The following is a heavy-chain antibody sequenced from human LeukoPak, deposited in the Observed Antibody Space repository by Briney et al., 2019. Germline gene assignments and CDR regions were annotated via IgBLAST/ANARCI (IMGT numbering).Heavy chain of an antibody. CDR1: GYTFKNYG. J-gene: IGHJ4*02. CDR3: ARDDCSGGTCSVAFDF. D-gene: IGHD2-15*01. V-gene: IGHV1-18*01. Sequence: ASVKVSCKASGYTFKNYGISWVRLAPGVGLEWLGWITPFNGNRIYAWKFQDRVTMNTDTSTNTADLELRGLTSDDTAIYYCARDDCSGGTCSVAFDFWGQGTHVTVST. CDR2: ITPFNGNR.